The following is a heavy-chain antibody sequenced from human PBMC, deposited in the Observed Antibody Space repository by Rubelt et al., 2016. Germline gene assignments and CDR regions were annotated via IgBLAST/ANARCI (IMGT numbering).Heavy chain of an antibody. J-gene: IGHJ6*02. CDR1: GYDFTSYA. CDR2: ISAATDNT. Sequence: QVQLVQSGAEVKKPGASVSVSCKASGYDFTSYALHWVLQSPGHGLEWMGWISAATDNTSNSETFQGRITITKDTSSSTAYMDLSSLTYGDTAVYYCARDEDVWGQGTTVTVSS. CDR3: ARDEDV. V-gene: IGHV1-3*01.